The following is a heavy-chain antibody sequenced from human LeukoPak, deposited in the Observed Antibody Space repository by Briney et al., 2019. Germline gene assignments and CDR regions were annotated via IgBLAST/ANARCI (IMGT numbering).Heavy chain of an antibody. V-gene: IGHV3-23*01. Sequence: GGSLRLSCGASGFTFSNYAISWVRQAPGKGLEWVSGNTNGGGNTNYADSVKVRFTISRDNAKNTLYLQMDSLRAEDTAIYYCAKGATSAYFSPLDSWGQGTLVTVSS. D-gene: IGHD3-22*01. CDR3: AKGATSAYFSPLDS. J-gene: IGHJ4*02. CDR2: NTNGGGNT. CDR1: GFTFSNYA.